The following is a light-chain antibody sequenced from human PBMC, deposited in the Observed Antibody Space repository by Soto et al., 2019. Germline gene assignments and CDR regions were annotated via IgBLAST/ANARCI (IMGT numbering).Light chain of an antibody. CDR3: HQYVTSPWT. J-gene: IGKJ1*01. CDR2: RAS. CDR1: QTVSGSY. Sequence: EIVLTQSPGTLSLSPGERATLSCRASQTVSGSYLAWFQQKPGQAPRLLIYRASSRATGIPARFSASGSGTDFTVTISRLEPEDFAVYYCHQYVTSPWTLGQGTKVEI. V-gene: IGKV3-20*01.